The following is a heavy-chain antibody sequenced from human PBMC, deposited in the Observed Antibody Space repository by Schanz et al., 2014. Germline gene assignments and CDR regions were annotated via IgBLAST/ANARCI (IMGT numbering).Heavy chain of an antibody. CDR3: ARPSDSSWYMDV. V-gene: IGHV3-48*02. CDR2: LTGSGTTT. CDR1: GFTFSTYY. J-gene: IGHJ6*03. Sequence: EVQLVASGGGLVQPGGSLRLSCAASGFTFSTYYMNWVRQAPGKGLEWVSALTGSGTTTYYADSVKGRFTISRDNAKNSLYLQMNSLRDGDTAVYYCARPSDSSWYMDVWGKGTTVTVSS. D-gene: IGHD2-21*02.